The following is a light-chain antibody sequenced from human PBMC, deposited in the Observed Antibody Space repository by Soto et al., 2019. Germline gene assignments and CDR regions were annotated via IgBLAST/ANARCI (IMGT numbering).Light chain of an antibody. Sequence: EIVLTQSPATLSLSPGERATLSCRASQSVSTYLMWYQQKPGQAPRLLIYDVSNRATGIPARFSGSGSGTDFTHTISSLEPEDFATYLCQQRSRWPRTFGQGTKLEIK. V-gene: IGKV3-11*01. CDR3: QQRSRWPRT. CDR1: QSVSTY. CDR2: DVS. J-gene: IGKJ2*01.